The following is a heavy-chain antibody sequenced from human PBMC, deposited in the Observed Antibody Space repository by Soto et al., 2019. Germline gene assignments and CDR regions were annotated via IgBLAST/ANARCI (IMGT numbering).Heavy chain of an antibody. CDR2: ISYDGSNK. Sequence: QVQLVESGGGVVQPGRSLRLSCAASGFTFSSYGMHWVRQAPGKGLEWVAVISYDGSNKYYADSVKGRFTISRDNSKNTLYLQMNSLRAEDTAVYYCLGEAAAEGTRWYFDLWGRGTLVTVSS. CDR3: LGEAAAEGTRWYFDL. D-gene: IGHD6-13*01. CDR1: GFTFSSYG. J-gene: IGHJ2*01. V-gene: IGHV3-30*03.